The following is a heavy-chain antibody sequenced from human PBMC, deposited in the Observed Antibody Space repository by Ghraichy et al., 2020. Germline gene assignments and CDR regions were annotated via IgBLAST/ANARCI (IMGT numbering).Heavy chain of an antibody. CDR3: ARDGYNNGNPELRCYYYYGMVV. CDR1: GGSISSSGYS. D-gene: IGHD5-18*01. CDR2: IYHTGTT. Sequence: SETLSLTCAVSGGSISSSGYSWSWIRQPPGKGLEWIGYIYHTGTTYYNPALKSRVTISIDRSKNQFSLKLRSVTVANTAVYYCARDGYNNGNPELRCYYYYGMVVWGQGTTVTVSS. J-gene: IGHJ6*02. V-gene: IGHV4-30-2*01.